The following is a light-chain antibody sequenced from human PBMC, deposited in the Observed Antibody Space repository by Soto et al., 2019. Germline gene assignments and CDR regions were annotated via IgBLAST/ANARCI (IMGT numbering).Light chain of an antibody. CDR3: QQSYSIPYT. CDR1: QSITGY. V-gene: IGKV1-39*01. Sequence: DIQMTQSPSSLSASVGDRVTITCRASQSITGYLNWYQQKPGKAPKLLIYAASSLQIGVPSRFSGSGSGTDFTLTISSLQPEDFATYYCQQSYSIPYTFGQGTKLEIK. CDR2: AAS. J-gene: IGKJ2*01.